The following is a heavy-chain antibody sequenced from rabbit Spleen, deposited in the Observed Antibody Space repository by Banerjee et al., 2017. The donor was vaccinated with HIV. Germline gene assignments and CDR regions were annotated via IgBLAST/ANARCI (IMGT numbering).Heavy chain of an antibody. D-gene: IGHD2-1*01. CDR1: GFDFSSYY. V-gene: IGHV1S7*01. CDR3: VRDRANIGGDYGPYYFDL. J-gene: IGHJ4*01. Sequence: QLKESGGGLVQPGGSLTLSCKASGFDFSSYYMSWVRQAPGKGLEWIGYIDPLFGKTYYASWVNGRFTISSHNAQNTLYLQLNSLTAADTATYFCVRDRANIGGDYGPYYFDLWGPGTLVTVS. CDR2: IDPLFGKT.